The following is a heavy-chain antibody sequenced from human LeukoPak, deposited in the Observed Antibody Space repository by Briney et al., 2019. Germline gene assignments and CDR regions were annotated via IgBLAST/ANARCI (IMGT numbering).Heavy chain of an antibody. CDR3: ARAPAYCTGGNCYLFYFDF. J-gene: IGHJ4*02. D-gene: IGHD2-15*01. V-gene: IGHV3-21*01. CDR1: GFTFSSYA. CDR2: MSNSGTFI. Sequence: GGSLRLSCAASGFTFSSYAMHWVRQAPGKGLEWVSSMSNSGTFIYTADSLKGRFTISRDNAKNSLYLQMNSLRAEDTAVYYCARAPAYCTGGNCYLFYFDFWGQGTLVTVSS.